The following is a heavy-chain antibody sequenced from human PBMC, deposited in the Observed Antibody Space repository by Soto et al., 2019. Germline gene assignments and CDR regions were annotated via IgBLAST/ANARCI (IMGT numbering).Heavy chain of an antibody. J-gene: IGHJ4*02. CDR1: GGSFSGYY. V-gene: IGHV4-34*01. D-gene: IGHD1-26*01. CDR3: ARLPYSGSYLDY. CDR2: INHSGST. Sequence: SETLSLTCAVYGGSFSGYYLSWIRQPPGKGLEWIGEINHSGSTKYNPSLKSRVTISKDTSKNQLSLKLSSVTAADTAVYYCARLPYSGSYLDYWGQGILVTVSS.